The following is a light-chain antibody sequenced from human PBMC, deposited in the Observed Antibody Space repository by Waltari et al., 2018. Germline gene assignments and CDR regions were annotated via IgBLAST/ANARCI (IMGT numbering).Light chain of an antibody. CDR2: GAS. V-gene: IGKV3-15*01. CDR3: QQYNNWRT. Sequence: EILMTQSPPTLSVSPGERATLSCRASQSISRNLAWYQQKPGQAPRLLIYGASTRATGIPDRFSGSGSGTEFTLTISSLQSEDFAIYYCQQYNNWRTFGQGTKLEI. J-gene: IGKJ2*01. CDR1: QSISRN.